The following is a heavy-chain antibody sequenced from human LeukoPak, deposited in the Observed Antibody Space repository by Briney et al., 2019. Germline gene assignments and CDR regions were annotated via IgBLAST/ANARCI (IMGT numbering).Heavy chain of an antibody. V-gene: IGHV3-69-1*01. J-gene: IGHJ4*02. CDR1: GFTFSDHY. CDR2: IRTNNYR. Sequence: GGSLRLSCEVSGFTFSDHYMSWLRQAPGKGLEWVSSIRTNNYRYGAGSVKGRFTISRDNAKNSLFLQMDSLRAEDTAVYYCARDGHFDFWGQGTLVTVSS. CDR3: ARDGHFDF. D-gene: IGHD3/OR15-3a*01.